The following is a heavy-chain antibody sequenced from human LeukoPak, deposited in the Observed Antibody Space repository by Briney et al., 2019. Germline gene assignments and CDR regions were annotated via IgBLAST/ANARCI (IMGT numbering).Heavy chain of an antibody. D-gene: IGHD3-22*01. V-gene: IGHV5-51*01. Sequence: GASVKVSCKGSGYSFTRNWSGWVRQMPGKGLEWMGIVYPGDSDTKYSPSFQGQVIISADKSISTAYLQWSSLKASDTAMYYCASLSYYDSSGAFDYWGQGTLVTASS. J-gene: IGHJ4*02. CDR3: ASLSYYDSSGAFDY. CDR1: GYSFTRNW. CDR2: VYPGDSDT.